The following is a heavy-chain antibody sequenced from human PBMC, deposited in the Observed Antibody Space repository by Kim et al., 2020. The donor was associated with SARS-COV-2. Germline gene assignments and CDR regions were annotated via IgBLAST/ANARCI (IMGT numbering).Heavy chain of an antibody. CDR1: GFTFSSSA. Sequence: GGSLRLSCSASGFTFSSSAMHWVRQAPGKGLEYVSAISSDGDNTYYADSVKGRFTISRDNSKNTLHFQMSSLRAEDTAVYYCARKRTSSSPAFDHWGQGTLVTVSS. V-gene: IGHV3-64*05. CDR3: ARKRTSSSPAFDH. J-gene: IGHJ5*02. D-gene: IGHD6-6*01. CDR2: ISSDGDNT.